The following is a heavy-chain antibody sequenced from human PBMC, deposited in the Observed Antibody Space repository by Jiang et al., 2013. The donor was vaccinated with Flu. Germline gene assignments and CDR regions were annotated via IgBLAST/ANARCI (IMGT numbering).Heavy chain of an antibody. D-gene: IGHD5-18*01. J-gene: IGHJ4*02. V-gene: IGHV3-33*08. CDR2: IWYDGSNE. CDR1: GFTFSGHA. CDR3: ARDPRYTYGLDS. Sequence: QLLESGGGVVQPGRSLRLSCAASGFTFSGHAMHWVRQAPGKGLAWVAKIWYDGSNEDYADSVKGRFTISRDNSKNILYLQMNSLRAEDTALYYCARDPRYTYGLDSWGQGTLVTVSS.